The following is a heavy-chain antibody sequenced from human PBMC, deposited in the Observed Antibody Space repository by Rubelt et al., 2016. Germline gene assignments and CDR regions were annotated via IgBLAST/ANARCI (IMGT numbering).Heavy chain of an antibody. D-gene: IGHD1-26*01. CDR1: GGTFSSYA. CDR3: ARGARSYYGPRDY. CDR2: IIPIFGTA. Sequence: QVQLVQSGAEVKKPGASVKVSCKASGGTFSSYAISWVRQAPGQGLEWMGGIIPIFGTATYARRFQGGFTITADESTSTAYMELGSLRSEDTAVYYCARGARSYYGPRDYWGQGTLVTVSS. V-gene: IGHV1-69*13. J-gene: IGHJ4*02.